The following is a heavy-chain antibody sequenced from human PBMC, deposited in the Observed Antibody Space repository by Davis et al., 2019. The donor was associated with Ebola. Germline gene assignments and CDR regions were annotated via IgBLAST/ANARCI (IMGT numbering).Heavy chain of an antibody. V-gene: IGHV3-21*01. CDR2: ISSDSDYI. D-gene: IGHD2-2*01. J-gene: IGHJ6*02. CDR1: GFTFRTYS. Sequence: GESLKISCAASGFTFRTYSMSWVRQAPGKGLEWVSSISSDSDYIYYADSVKGRFTISRDNAKNSLYLQMNSLRAEDTAVYYCARDIIPEYQLLLPGAGSYGMDVWGQGTTVTVSS. CDR3: ARDIIPEYQLLLPGAGSYGMDV.